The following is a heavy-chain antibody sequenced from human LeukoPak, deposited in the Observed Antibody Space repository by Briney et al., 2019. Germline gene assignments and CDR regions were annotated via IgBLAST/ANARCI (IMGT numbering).Heavy chain of an antibody. D-gene: IGHD3-10*01. J-gene: IGHJ5*02. CDR3: ALLGESREWFDP. CDR1: GYTLTELS. Sequence: ASVKVSCTVSGYTLTELSMHWVRQAPGKRLEWMGGFDPEDGETIYAQKFQGRVTMTEDTSTDTAYMELSSLRSEDTAVYYCALLGESREWFDPWGQGTLVTVSS. CDR2: FDPEDGET. V-gene: IGHV1-24*01.